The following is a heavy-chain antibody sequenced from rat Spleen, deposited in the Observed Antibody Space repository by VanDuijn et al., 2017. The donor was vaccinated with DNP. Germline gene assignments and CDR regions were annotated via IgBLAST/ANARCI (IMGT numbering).Heavy chain of an antibody. J-gene: IGHJ3*01. CDR3: ARHEDYSSYIYGFAY. D-gene: IGHD1-2*01. V-gene: IGHV5S23*01. CDR2: ISYDGGIT. Sequence: EVQLVESGGGFVQPGRSLKLSCTASGFTFSDYYMAWVRQAPTKGLEWVAYISYDGGITYYRDSVKGRFTISRDDAKNTQYLQMDSLRSEDTATYYCARHEDYSSYIYGFAYWGQGTLVTVSS. CDR1: GFTFSDYY.